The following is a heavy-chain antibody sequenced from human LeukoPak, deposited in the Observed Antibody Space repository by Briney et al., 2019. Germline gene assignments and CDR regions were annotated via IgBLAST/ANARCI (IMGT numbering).Heavy chain of an antibody. Sequence: GGSLRLSCVVSGFRLRSYWMHWVRQAPGKGLVWVSRFSGDGSTTTYADSVRGRFTVSRDNAKNTLYLQMNSLRAEDTAVYYCARGSYDSSGYLLLDYWGQGTLVTVSS. D-gene: IGHD3-22*01. V-gene: IGHV3-74*01. J-gene: IGHJ4*02. CDR1: GFRLRSYW. CDR3: ARGSYDSSGYLLLDY. CDR2: FSGDGSTT.